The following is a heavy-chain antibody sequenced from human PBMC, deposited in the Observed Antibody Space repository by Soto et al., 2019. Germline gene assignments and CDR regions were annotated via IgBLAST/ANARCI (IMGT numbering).Heavy chain of an antibody. Sequence: QITLKESGPTLVKPTQTLTLTCTFSGFSLTTDRVGVGWIRQPPGEALEWLAVIYWDDSKTYRPSLESRLTITKDTSKNQAALTMPNMDSLNTATYYFAHAYGGRSLYWGQGTLVTVSS. CDR1: GFSLTTDRVG. CDR2: IYWDDSK. V-gene: IGHV2-5*02. J-gene: IGHJ4*02. CDR3: AHAYGGRSLY. D-gene: IGHD1-26*01.